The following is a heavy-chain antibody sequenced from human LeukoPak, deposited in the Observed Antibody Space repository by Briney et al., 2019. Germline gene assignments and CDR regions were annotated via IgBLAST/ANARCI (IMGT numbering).Heavy chain of an antibody. CDR1: GGSISSSY. Sequence: SETLSLTCTVSGGSISSSYWGWIRQPPGEGLEWIGNIYYSGSTYYNPSLKSRVTISVDTSKNQFSLKLNSVTAADTAVYYCARRGIAAAVYFDYWGQGTLVTVSS. CDR3: ARRGIAAAVYFDY. D-gene: IGHD6-13*01. CDR2: IYYSGST. V-gene: IGHV4-59*06. J-gene: IGHJ4*02.